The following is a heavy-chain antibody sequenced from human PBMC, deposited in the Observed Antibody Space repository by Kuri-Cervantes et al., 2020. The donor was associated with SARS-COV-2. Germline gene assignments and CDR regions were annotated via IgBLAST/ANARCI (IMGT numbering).Heavy chain of an antibody. CDR1: GGSISSSSYY. J-gene: IGHJ4*02. V-gene: IGHV4-39*07. CDR3: ARFFDY. CDR2: IYHSGST. Sequence: GSLRLSCTVSGGSISSSSYYWGWIRQPPGKGLEWIGSIYHSGSTYYNPSLKSRATISVDTSKNQFSLKLSSVTAADTAVYYCARFFDYWGQGTLVTVSS.